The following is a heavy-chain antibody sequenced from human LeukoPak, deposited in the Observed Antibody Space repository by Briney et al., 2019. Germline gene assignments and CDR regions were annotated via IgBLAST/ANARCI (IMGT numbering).Heavy chain of an antibody. V-gene: IGHV3-30*18. CDR2: ISYDGRNK. CDR1: GFTFNNYG. D-gene: IGHD2-2*01. Sequence: GGSLRLSCAASGFTFNNYGMHWVRQAPGKGLEWVAVISYDGRNKHYPDSVKGRFTISRDISTDTLWLQMDSLRTEDTAVYYCAKGPLRGTAAAIDYWGQGTLVTVSS. J-gene: IGHJ4*02. CDR3: AKGPLRGTAAAIDY.